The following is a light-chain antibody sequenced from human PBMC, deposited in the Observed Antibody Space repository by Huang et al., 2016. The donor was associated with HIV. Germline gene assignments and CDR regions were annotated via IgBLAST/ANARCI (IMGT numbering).Light chain of an antibody. V-gene: IGKV3-15*01. CDR1: QSVSSN. CDR3: QQYQDWPRT. J-gene: IGKJ1*01. Sequence: EIVMTQSPGTLSLFPGERATLSCRPSQSVSSNLAWYQHKPGQAPRLLIYGASTRATGVPARFSGSGSGTDFTLTISSLQSDDFVVYYCQQYQDWPRTFGQGTKVEIK. CDR2: GAS.